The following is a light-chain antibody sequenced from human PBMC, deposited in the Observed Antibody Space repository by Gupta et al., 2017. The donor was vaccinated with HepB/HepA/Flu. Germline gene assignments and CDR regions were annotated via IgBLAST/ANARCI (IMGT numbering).Light chain of an antibody. CDR2: DNT. Sequence: QSVLTQPPSASGTPGQRVTISCSGSISNIGSNTVNWYQQLPGPAPKLLIYDNTQRPSGVPDRFSGSKSGTSASLAITGLQSEDEADYYCATWDDNLHAVFGGGTKLTVL. J-gene: IGLJ3*02. CDR1: ISNIGSNT. CDR3: ATWDDNLHAV. V-gene: IGLV1-44*01.